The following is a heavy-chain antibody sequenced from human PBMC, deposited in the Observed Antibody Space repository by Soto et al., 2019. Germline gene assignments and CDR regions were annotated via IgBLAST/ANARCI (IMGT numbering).Heavy chain of an antibody. Sequence: QVQLLESGPGLVKPSETLSLTCTVSGDSIGTTHSYRAWIRQSPGKGLGWIGIIHYSGSTYYMPSLRSRVPLSVDKSKNQFSLRLTSVTAEXXXXXXCARHEGNGNVWPXDYWGQG. D-gene: IGHD2-8*01. V-gene: IGHV4-39*01. J-gene: IGHJ4*02. CDR2: IHYSGST. CDR3: ARHEGNGNVWPXDY. CDR1: GDSIGTTHSY.